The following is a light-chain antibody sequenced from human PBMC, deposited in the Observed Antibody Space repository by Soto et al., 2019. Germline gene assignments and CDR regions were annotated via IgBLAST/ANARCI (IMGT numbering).Light chain of an antibody. CDR1: SSDVGKYDY. CDR3: KSYVAGSKV. J-gene: IGLJ6*01. V-gene: IGLV2-8*01. Sequence: QSVLTQPPSASGSPGQSVTISCTGTSSDVGKYDYVSWFQHHPGKAPKLIIYEVSKRPSGVPDRFSGSKSGSTASLTVSGLQTAGEADYYCKSYVAGSKVFGNGTKVTV. CDR2: EVS.